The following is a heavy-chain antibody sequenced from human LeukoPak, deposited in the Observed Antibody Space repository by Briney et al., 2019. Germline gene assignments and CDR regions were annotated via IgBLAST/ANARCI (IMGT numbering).Heavy chain of an antibody. CDR2: IYYSGST. J-gene: IGHJ3*02. V-gene: IGHV4-59*01. D-gene: IGHD3-9*01. Sequence: SETLSLTCTVSGGSISSYYWSWIRQSPGKGLEWIGYIYYSGSTNYNPSLKSRVTISVDTSKNQFSLKLSSVTAADTAVYYCARDSGRYFDWLLPQGSAFDIWGQGTMVTVSS. CDR1: GGSISSYY. CDR3: ARDSGRYFDWLLPQGSAFDI.